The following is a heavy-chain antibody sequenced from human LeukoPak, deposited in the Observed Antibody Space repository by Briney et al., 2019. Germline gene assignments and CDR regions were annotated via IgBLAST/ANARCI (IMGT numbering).Heavy chain of an antibody. V-gene: IGHV1-69*06. CDR1: GGTFSSYA. J-gene: IGHJ6*03. D-gene: IGHD5-24*01. CDR3: AGMEMKLPYYYMDV. CDR2: IIPIFGTA. Sequence: SVKVSCKASGGTFSSYAISWVRQAPGQGLEWMGGIIPIFGTANYAQKFQGRVTITADKSTSTAYMELSSLRSEDTAVYYCAGMEMKLPYYYMDVWGKGTTVTVSS.